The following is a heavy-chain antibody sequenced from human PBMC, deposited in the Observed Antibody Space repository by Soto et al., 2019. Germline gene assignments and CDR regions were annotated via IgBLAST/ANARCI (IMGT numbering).Heavy chain of an antibody. CDR1: GGSISSSSYY. CDR2: IYYSGST. J-gene: IGHJ5*02. CDR3: ARTDSSGYYGDLTWFDP. D-gene: IGHD3-22*01. Sequence: SETLSLTCTVSGGSISSSSYYWGWIRQPPGKGLEWIGSIYYSGSTYYNPSLKSRVTISVDTSKNQFSLKLSSVTAADTAVYYCARTDSSGYYGDLTWFDPWGQGTLVTVSS. V-gene: IGHV4-39*01.